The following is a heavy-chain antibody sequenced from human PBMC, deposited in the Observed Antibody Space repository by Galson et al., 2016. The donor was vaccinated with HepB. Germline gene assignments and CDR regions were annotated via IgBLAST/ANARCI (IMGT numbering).Heavy chain of an antibody. V-gene: IGHV3-23*01. CDR3: VRDHSVVPTTAYNWFDP. Sequence: SLRLSCAASGFTFSSDAMNWVRQAPGMGLEWVSTISSSSGGSTYYADSVKGRFTISRDNSKNTQYLQMNSLRAEDTAVYFCVRDHSVVPTTAYNWFDPWGRGTLVTVSS. CDR2: ISSSSGGST. J-gene: IGHJ5*02. D-gene: IGHD4-23*01. CDR1: GFTFSSDA.